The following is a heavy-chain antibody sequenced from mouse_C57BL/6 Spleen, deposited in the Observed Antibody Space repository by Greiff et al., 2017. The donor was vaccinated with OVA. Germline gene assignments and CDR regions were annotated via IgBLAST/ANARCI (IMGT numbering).Heavy chain of an antibody. Sequence: QVQLQQSGPELVKPGASVKISCKASGYAFSSSWMNWVKQRPGKGLEWIGRIYPGDGDTNYNGKFKGKATLTADKSSSTAYMQLSSLTSEDSAVYFCAREGKGRALYAMDYWGQGTSVTVSS. CDR3: AREGKGRALYAMDY. D-gene: IGHD3-3*01. CDR2: IYPGDGDT. CDR1: GYAFSSSW. V-gene: IGHV1-82*01. J-gene: IGHJ4*01.